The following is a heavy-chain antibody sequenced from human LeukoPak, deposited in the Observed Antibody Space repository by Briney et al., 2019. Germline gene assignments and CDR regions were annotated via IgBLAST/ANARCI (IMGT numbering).Heavy chain of an antibody. CDR3: ARGRYYYDSSGYSGDAFDI. J-gene: IGHJ3*02. Sequence: SETLSLTCAVYGGSFSGYYWSWIRQPPGKGLEWIGEINHSGSTNYNPSLNSRVTISVDTSKNQFSLKLSSVTAADTAVYYCARGRYYYDSSGYSGDAFDIWGQGTMVTVSS. V-gene: IGHV4-34*01. CDR1: GGSFSGYY. CDR2: INHSGST. D-gene: IGHD3-22*01.